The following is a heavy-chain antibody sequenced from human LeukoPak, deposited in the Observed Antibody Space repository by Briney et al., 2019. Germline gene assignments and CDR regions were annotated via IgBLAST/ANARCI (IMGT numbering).Heavy chain of an antibody. CDR1: GFTFSSYA. CDR3: AGTGIAVAGIYY. J-gene: IGHJ4*02. CDR2: ISYAGSNK. V-gene: IGHV3-30-3*01. Sequence: PGGSLRLSCAASGFTFSSYAIHWVRHAPGRGVEWVATISYAGSNKYSAASLRGRFTITRDNSKNTLYLQLNSLKAEDTAVYYCAGTGIAVAGIYYWGQGTLVTASS. D-gene: IGHD6-19*01.